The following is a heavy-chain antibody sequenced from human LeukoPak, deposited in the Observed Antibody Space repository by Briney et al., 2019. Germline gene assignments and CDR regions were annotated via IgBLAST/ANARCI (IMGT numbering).Heavy chain of an antibody. J-gene: IGHJ5*02. CDR2: IYPGDSDT. D-gene: IGHD3-10*01. CDR1: GYSFTSYW. V-gene: IGHV5-51*01. Sequence: GESLKISCKGSGYSFTSYWIGWVRQMPGKGLKWMGIIYPGDSDTRYSPSFQGQDTISADKSISTAYLQWSSLKASDTAMYYCARTDGSGSYYNGGWFDPWGQGTLVTVSS. CDR3: ARTDGSGSYYNGGWFDP.